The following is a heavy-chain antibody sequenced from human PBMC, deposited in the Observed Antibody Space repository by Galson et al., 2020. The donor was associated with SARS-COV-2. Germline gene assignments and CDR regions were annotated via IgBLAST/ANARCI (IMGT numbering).Heavy chain of an antibody. CDR1: GGSFSGYY. CDR2: INHNGRT. D-gene: IGHD3-3*01. Sequence: SETLSLTCAVYGGSFSGYYWSWIRQPPGKGLEWNGEINHNGRTNYNPSLKSRVTISVDTSKNQFSLKLSSVTAADTAVYYCARGGRFLEWLSIIPHPYGMDVWGQGTTVTVSS. J-gene: IGHJ6*02. CDR3: ARGGRFLEWLSIIPHPYGMDV. V-gene: IGHV4-34*01.